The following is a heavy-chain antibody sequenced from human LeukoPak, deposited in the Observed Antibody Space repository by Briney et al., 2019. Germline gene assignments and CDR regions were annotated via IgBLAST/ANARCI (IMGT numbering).Heavy chain of an antibody. CDR3: ARGGGYCYGYSWFDP. CDR1: GYTFTGYY. Sequence: AAVKVSCKASGYTFTGYYMHWVRQAPGQGLEWVGWINPNSGGTNYAQKFQGRVTMTRDTSISTAYMELSRLRSDDTAVYYCARGGGYCYGYSWFDPWGQGTLVTVSS. CDR2: INPNSGGT. D-gene: IGHD5-18*01. J-gene: IGHJ5*02. V-gene: IGHV1-2*02.